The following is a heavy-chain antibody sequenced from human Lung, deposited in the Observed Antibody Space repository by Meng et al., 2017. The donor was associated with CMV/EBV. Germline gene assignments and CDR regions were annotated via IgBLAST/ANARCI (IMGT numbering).Heavy chain of an antibody. CDR2: INSDGSST. D-gene: IGHD6-13*01. J-gene: IGHJ4*02. CDR3: ATELITTADTRRDY. V-gene: IGHV3-74*01. CDR1: GFTFSSYW. Sequence: LXLTXSASGFTFSSYWMHWVRQVPGKGLVWVARINSDGSSTSYADSVKGRFTISRDNAKNTLYLQMNSLRAEDTAVYYCATELITTADTRRDYWGQGTLVTVSS.